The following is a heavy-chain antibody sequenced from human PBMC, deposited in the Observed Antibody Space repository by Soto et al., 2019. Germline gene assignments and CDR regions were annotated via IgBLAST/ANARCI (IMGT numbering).Heavy chain of an antibody. D-gene: IGHD6-13*01. V-gene: IGHV1-18*01. J-gene: IGHJ4*02. CDR2: ISTYNGKT. CDR1: GYTFSTYP. CDR3: ARDRVEAALGTSDQ. Sequence: ASVKVSCRTSGYTFSTYPISWVRQAPGQGLEWVGWISTYNGKTNYGQKFQGRVTITTDTSTSTAYMDLRNLRSDDTAVYYCARDRVEAALGTSDQWGQGTLVTVSS.